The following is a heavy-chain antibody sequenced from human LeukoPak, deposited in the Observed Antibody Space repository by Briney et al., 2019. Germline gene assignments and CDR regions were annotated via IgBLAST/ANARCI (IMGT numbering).Heavy chain of an antibody. CDR3: ARHLILGGLQNFDY. CDR2: IYTSGST. J-gene: IGHJ4*02. V-gene: IGHV4-4*07. D-gene: IGHD5-24*01. CDR1: GGSISNYY. Sequence: KASETLSLTCTVSGGSISNYYWSWIRQPAGKGLEWIGHIYTSGSTNYNPSLKSRVTMSVDTSKNQFSLRLSSVTAADTAVYYCARHLILGGLQNFDYWGQGTLVTVSS.